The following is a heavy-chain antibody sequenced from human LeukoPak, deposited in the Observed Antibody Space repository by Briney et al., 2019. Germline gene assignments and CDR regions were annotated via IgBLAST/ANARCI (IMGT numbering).Heavy chain of an antibody. J-gene: IGHJ5*02. Sequence: ASVKVSCMASGYTFTSYDINWVRQATGQGLEWMGWMNPNSGNTGYAQKFQGRVTMTRNTSISTAYMELSSLRSEDTAVYYCARGHQVGATSWFDPWGQGTLVTVSS. CDR3: ARGHQVGATSWFDP. CDR2: MNPNSGNT. CDR1: GYTFTSYD. D-gene: IGHD1-26*01. V-gene: IGHV1-8*01.